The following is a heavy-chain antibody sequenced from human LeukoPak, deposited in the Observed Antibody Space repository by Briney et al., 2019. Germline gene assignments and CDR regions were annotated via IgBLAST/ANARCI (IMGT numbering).Heavy chain of an antibody. V-gene: IGHV3-7*01. CDR1: RFSFSNYW. J-gene: IGHJ4*02. CDR3: ARDRHINSWSNDRFDY. Sequence: GGSLRLSCAASRFSFSNYWMTWVRQAPGKGLEWVGNINQDASEINYVDSVKGRFTISRVNAENSLYLQMNSLRAEDTAIYYCARDRHINSWSNDRFDYWGQGALVTVSS. D-gene: IGHD6-13*01. CDR2: INQDASEI.